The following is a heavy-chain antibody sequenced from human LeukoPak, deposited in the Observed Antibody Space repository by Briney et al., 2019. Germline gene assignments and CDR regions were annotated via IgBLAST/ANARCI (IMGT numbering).Heavy chain of an antibody. V-gene: IGHV4-59*12. J-gene: IGHJ5*02. CDR2: IYYSGST. D-gene: IGHD4-17*01. CDR1: GGSISSYY. CDR3: ARDGLTTVTTGWFDP. Sequence: SETLSLTCTVSGGSISSYYWSWIRQPPGKGLEWIGSIYYSGSTYYNPSLKSRVTISVDTSKNQFSLKLSSVTAADTAVYYCARDGLTTVTTGWFDPWGQGTLVTVSS.